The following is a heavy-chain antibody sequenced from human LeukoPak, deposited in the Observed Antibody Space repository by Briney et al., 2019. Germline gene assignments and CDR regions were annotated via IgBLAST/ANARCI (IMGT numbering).Heavy chain of an antibody. D-gene: IGHD2-2*01. J-gene: IGHJ5*02. V-gene: IGHV3-7*03. CDR3: TRLGGGSPDLIIVPGANKLKWYDP. CDR2: INHNGNVN. CDR1: GFTFSSYW. Sequence: GGSLRLSCAASGFTFSSYWMNWARQAPGKGLEWVASINHNGNVNYYVDSVKGRFTISKDNAKNSLYLQMNSLKIEDTALYHCTRLGGGSPDLIIVPGANKLKWYDPWGQGTLVTVSS.